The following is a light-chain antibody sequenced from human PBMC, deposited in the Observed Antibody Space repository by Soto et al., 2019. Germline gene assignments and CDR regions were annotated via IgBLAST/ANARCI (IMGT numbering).Light chain of an antibody. CDR1: QSVSNY. Sequence: EIVLTQSPATLSLSPGERATLSCRASQSVSNYLAWYQQKPGQAPRLLIYDASNRATGIPARFSGSGSGTDFTLTISSLMPEDFAVYYCQQRSNWPPITFGQGTRLEIK. CDR3: QQRSNWPPIT. CDR2: DAS. J-gene: IGKJ5*01. V-gene: IGKV3-11*01.